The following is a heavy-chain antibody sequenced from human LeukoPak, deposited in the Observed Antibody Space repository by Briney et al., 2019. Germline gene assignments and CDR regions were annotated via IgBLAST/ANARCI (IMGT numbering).Heavy chain of an antibody. Sequence: SETLSLMCNVSGGSMTSYYWNWMQQPPGKGLEWIGYIYYTGGTNSNPSLKSRLTISMDTSKKQFSLKLSSVTAADTAIYYCASSYFYDGNRYFDSWGQGALVTVSS. J-gene: IGHJ5*01. D-gene: IGHD3-22*01. CDR2: IYYTGGT. CDR3: ASSYFYDGNRYFDS. CDR1: GGSMTSYY. V-gene: IGHV4-59*08.